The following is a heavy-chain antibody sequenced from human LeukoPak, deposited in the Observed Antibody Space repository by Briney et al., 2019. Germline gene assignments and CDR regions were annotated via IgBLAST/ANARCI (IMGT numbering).Heavy chain of an antibody. D-gene: IGHD3-16*01. CDR1: GGSISSGSYY. Sequence: SETLSLTCTVSGGSISSGSYYWSWIRQPAGKGLEWIGRIYTSGSTNYNPSLKSRVTISVDTSKNQFSLKLNSMTTADTAVYYCTRGAGWLIDYWGQGILVTVSS. CDR2: IYTSGST. CDR3: TRGAGWLIDY. J-gene: IGHJ4*02. V-gene: IGHV4-61*02.